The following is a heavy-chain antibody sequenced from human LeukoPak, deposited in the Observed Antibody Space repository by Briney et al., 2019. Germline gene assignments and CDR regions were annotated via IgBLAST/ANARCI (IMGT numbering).Heavy chain of an antibody. Sequence: TGGSLRLSCAASGFTFSSYSMSWVRQAPGKGLEWVSPIYASGGTTYYADSVKGLFTFSSNYSKNTLYLQMNSLRAQDTAVYYCAADYIRGQGTLVTVSS. CDR1: GFTFSSYS. CDR2: IYASGGTT. J-gene: IGHJ4*02. V-gene: IGHV3-23*01. D-gene: IGHD4-11*01. CDR3: AADYI.